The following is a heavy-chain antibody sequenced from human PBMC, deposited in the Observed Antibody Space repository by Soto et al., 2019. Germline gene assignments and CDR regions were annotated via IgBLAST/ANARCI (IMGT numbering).Heavy chain of an antibody. V-gene: IGHV3-30-3*01. J-gene: IGHJ6*02. Sequence: QVQLVESGGGVVQPGRSLRLSCEVSGFTINNYAMHWVRQAPGKGLEWVAVISYDGSNKYYADSVKGRFTISRDNAKNTLYLQINSLRAEDTAVYYCASVRDQVLWGHHYGMDSWGQGTTVTVSS. CDR2: ISYDGSNK. D-gene: IGHD2-2*01. CDR1: GFTINNYA. CDR3: ASVRDQVLWGHHYGMDS.